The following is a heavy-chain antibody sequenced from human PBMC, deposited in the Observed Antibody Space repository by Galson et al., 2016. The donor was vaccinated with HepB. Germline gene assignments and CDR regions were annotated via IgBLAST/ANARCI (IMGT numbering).Heavy chain of an antibody. CDR1: GFNCSSYG. CDR2: ISYDGSNK. J-gene: IGHJ4*02. V-gene: IGHV3-30*18. D-gene: IGHD2-2*01. Sequence: SLRLSCAASGFNCSSYGMHWVRQAPGKGLEWVAFISYDGSNKKYADSVKGRFTISRDNSKKTLYLQMNSLRAEDTAVYYCAKDGRIYCSSASCHDHFHYWGQGTLVTVSS. CDR3: AKDGRIYCSSASCHDHFHY.